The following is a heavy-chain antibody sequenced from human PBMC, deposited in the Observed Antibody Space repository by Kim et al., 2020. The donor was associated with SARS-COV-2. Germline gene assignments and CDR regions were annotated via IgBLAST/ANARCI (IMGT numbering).Heavy chain of an antibody. V-gene: IGHV3-30*18. CDR2: ISYDGSNK. CDR1: GFTFSSYG. Sequence: GGSLRLSCAASGFTFSSYGMHWVRQAPGKGLEWVAVISYDGSNKHYADSVKGRFTISRDNSKNTLYLQMNSLRAEDTAVYYCAKSPSVDWGVDYWGQGTLVTVSS. CDR3: AKSPSVDWGVDY. D-gene: IGHD7-27*01. J-gene: IGHJ4*02.